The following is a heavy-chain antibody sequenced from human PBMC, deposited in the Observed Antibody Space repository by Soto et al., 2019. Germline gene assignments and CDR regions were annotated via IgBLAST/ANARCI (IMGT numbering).Heavy chain of an antibody. V-gene: IGHV1-46*01. CDR2: INPFDGSR. CDR3: VRVVAIPGYPDN. J-gene: IGHJ4*02. Sequence: ASVKVSCKASGYIFTSYYIHWVRQAPGQGLEWMGWINPFDGSRMFAQKFRGRVTITADESTSTVYMELSSLRSDDTAVYYCVRVVAIPGYPDNWGQGTLVTVSS. D-gene: IGHD5-12*01. CDR1: GYIFTSYY.